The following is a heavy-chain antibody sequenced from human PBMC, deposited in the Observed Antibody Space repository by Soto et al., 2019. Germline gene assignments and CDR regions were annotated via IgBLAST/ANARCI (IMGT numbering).Heavy chain of an antibody. CDR1: GYIFTAYS. D-gene: IGHD2-15*01. CDR2: VNPSGGSA. CDR3: AREENCRGGTCYSEYFHH. J-gene: IGHJ1*01. V-gene: IGHV1-46*01. Sequence: ASVKVSCKTSGYIFTAYSMHWVRQAPGQGLEWMGVVNPSGGSAHYAQSFEGRVTLTRDTSTSTFYMELSSLRSEDTAVYYCAREENCRGGTCYSEYFHHWGQGTLVTSPQ.